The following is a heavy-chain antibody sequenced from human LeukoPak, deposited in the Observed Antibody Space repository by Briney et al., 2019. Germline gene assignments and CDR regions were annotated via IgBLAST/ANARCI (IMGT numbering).Heavy chain of an antibody. CDR2: ISTYNGNT. CDR3: ARDGKRGYYGSGSYGDV. Sequence: ASVKVSCKASGYTFSNYAINWVRQAPGQGLEWMGWISTYNGNTNYAQKLQGRVTMTTDTSTSTAYMELRSLRSDDTAVYYCARDGKRGYYGSGSYGDVWGKGTTVTISS. V-gene: IGHV1-18*01. J-gene: IGHJ6*04. CDR1: GYTFSNYA. D-gene: IGHD3-10*01.